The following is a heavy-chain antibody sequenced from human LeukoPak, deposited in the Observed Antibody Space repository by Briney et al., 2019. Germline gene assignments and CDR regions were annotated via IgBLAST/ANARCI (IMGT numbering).Heavy chain of an antibody. CDR3: ARMTTVVTRAYDY. V-gene: IGHV6-1*01. J-gene: IGHJ4*02. D-gene: IGHD4-23*01. Sequence: QTLSLTCAISGDSVSSNSAAWNWIRQSPSRGLEWLGRTYYRSKWYYDYAVSVKSRITINPDTAKSQFSLQLNSVTPEDTAVYYCARMTTVVTRAYDYWGQGTLVTVSS. CDR2: TYYRSKWYY. CDR1: GDSVSSNSAA.